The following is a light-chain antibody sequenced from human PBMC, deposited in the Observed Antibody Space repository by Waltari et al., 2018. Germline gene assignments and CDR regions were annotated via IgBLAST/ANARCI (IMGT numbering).Light chain of an antibody. CDR1: QSVGNY. CDR2: DAS. Sequence: EIVLTQSPATLSLSPGERATPSCRASQSVGNYLVWYQHKPGQAPRLLIYDASNRATGIPARFSGSGSVTDFTLTISSLEPEDFAVYYCQQRSNWPLTFGGGTKVEIK. J-gene: IGKJ4*01. V-gene: IGKV3-11*01. CDR3: QQRSNWPLT.